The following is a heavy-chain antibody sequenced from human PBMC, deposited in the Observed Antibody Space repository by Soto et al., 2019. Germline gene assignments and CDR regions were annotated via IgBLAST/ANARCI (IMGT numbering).Heavy chain of an antibody. CDR1: GFTFTRYS. V-gene: IGHV3-21*06. CDR3: ARESEDLTSNFDY. CDR2: ISSTTNYI. J-gene: IGHJ4*02. Sequence: PGGSLRLSCAASGFTFTRYSMNWVRQAPGKGLEWVSSISSTTNYIYYGDSMKGRFTISRDNAKNSLYLEMNSLRAEDTAAYYCARESEDLTSNFDYWGQGTPVTVSS.